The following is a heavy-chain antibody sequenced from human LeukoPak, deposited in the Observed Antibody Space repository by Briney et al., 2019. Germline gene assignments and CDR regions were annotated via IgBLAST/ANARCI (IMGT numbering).Heavy chain of an antibody. Sequence: GGSLRLSCEASGFTFSPYWMHWVRQAPGKGLVWVARISPDGSSTTYADAVKGRFTVSRDNAKNTLYLQMNSLRAEDTAVYFCTRDDFQYCSGGRCYPAFDIWGQGTMVTVSS. D-gene: IGHD2-15*01. CDR3: TRDDFQYCSGGRCYPAFDI. CDR1: GFTFSPYW. V-gene: IGHV3-74*03. J-gene: IGHJ3*02. CDR2: ISPDGSST.